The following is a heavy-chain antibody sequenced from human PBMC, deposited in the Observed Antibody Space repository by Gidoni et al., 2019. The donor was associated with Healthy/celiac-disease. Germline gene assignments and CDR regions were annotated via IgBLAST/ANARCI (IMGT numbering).Heavy chain of an antibody. CDR2: ISGSGGST. J-gene: IGHJ4*02. D-gene: IGHD2-15*01. Sequence: EVQLLESGGGLVQPGGSLRLSCAASGFTFSSYAMSWVRQAPGKGLEWVSAISGSGGSTYYADSVKGRFTISRDNSKNTLYLQMNSLRAEDTAVYYCAKDSRYCSGGSCHFDYWGQGTLVTVSS. CDR1: GFTFSSYA. V-gene: IGHV3-23*01. CDR3: AKDSRYCSGGSCHFDY.